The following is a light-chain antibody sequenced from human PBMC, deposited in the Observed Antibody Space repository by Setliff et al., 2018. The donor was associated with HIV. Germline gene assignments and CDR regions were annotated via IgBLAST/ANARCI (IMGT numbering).Light chain of an antibody. CDR1: SANIGTNT. CDR2: SNN. Sequence: QSVLTQPPSASGTPGQRVAISCSGSSANIGTNTVNWYQQLPGTAPRLLIYSNNQRPSGVPDRFSGSKSGTSASLAISGLQSEDEADYYCAAWDDSLNGSWVFGGGTKATV. V-gene: IGLV1-44*01. CDR3: AAWDDSLNGSWV. J-gene: IGLJ3*02.